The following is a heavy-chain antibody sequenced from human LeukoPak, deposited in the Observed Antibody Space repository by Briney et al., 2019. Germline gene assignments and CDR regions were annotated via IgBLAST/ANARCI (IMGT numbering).Heavy chain of an antibody. D-gene: IGHD5-24*01. CDR2: VTRDGSGT. CDR1: GITFSGYW. J-gene: IGHJ4*02. CDR3: ARDGDGYNFDY. Sequence: GVLRLSCAASGITFSGYWMHWVRQAPGKGLGWVASVTRDGSGTNLADSVKGRFTISRDNGKNTLYLQMNSLRADDTAVYYCARDGDGYNFDYWGQGTLVTVSS. V-gene: IGHV3-74*01.